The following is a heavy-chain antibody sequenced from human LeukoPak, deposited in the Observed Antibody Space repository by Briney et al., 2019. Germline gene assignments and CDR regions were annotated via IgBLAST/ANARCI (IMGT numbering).Heavy chain of an antibody. CDR3: ARGLWFGEFWPSAYYYYGMDV. V-gene: IGHV3-30-3*01. J-gene: IGHJ6*02. Sequence: GGSLRLSCAASGFTFSSYAMHWVRQAPGKGLEWVAVISYDGSNKYYAGSVKGRFTISRDNSKNTLYLQMNSLRAEDTAVYYCARGLWFGEFWPSAYYYYGMDVWGQGTTVTVSS. D-gene: IGHD3-10*01. CDR2: ISYDGSNK. CDR1: GFTFSSYA.